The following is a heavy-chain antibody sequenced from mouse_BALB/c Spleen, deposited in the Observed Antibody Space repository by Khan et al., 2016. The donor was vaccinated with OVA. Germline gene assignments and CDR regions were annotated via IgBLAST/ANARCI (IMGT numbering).Heavy chain of an antibody. V-gene: IGHV3-2*02. CDR3: ARGNYYGYYFDY. J-gene: IGHJ2*01. Sequence: VQLKESGPGLVKPSQSLSLTCTVTGYSITSGYAWNWIRQFPGNKLEWMGYISYSGVTSYTPSLKSRISSTRDTSKNQFFLQLNSVTTEDTATYYCARGNYYGYYFDYWGQGTTLTVSS. CDR1: GYSITSGYA. CDR2: ISYSGVT. D-gene: IGHD1-1*01.